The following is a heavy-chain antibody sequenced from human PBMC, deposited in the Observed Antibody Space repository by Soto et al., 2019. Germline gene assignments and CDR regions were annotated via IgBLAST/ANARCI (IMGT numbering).Heavy chain of an antibody. J-gene: IGHJ4*02. CDR1: GGTFSSYA. CDR2: IIPIFGTA. D-gene: IGHD6-19*01. V-gene: IGHV1-69*06. Sequence: GASVKVSCKASGGTFSSYAISWVRQAPGQGLEWMGGIIPIFGTANYAQKFQGRVTITADKSTSTAYMELSSLRSEDTAVYYCARRNHSSGRDQYYFDYWGQGTLVTVSS. CDR3: ARRNHSSGRDQYYFDY.